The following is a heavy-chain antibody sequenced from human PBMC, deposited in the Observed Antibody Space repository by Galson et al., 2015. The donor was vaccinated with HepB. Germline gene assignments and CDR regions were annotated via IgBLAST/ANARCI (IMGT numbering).Heavy chain of an antibody. Sequence: SLRLSCAASGFTFSNAWMSWVRQAPGKGLEWVGRIKSKTDGRTTDYAAPVKGRFTISRDDSKNTLYLQMNSLKTEDTAVYYCTTDKWYYGSSGYYLFDYWGQGTLVTVSS. CDR3: TTDKWYYGSSGYYLFDY. CDR2: IKSKTDGRTT. D-gene: IGHD3-22*01. J-gene: IGHJ4*02. V-gene: IGHV3-15*01. CDR1: GFTFSNAW.